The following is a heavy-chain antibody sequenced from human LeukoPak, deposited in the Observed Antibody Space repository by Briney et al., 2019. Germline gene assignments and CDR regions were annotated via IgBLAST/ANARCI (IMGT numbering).Heavy chain of an antibody. CDR3: AKDAQRGFDYSNSLEY. V-gene: IGHV3-33*06. J-gene: IGHJ4*02. CDR1: QFRFPFSHYG. D-gene: IGHD4-11*01. CDR2: IWSDGTNQ. Sequence: GGSLTLSCVASQFRFPFSHYGMHWVRQAPGRGLEWVAVIWSDGTNQYYADSAKGRFTISRDNSKNTVYLQMNSLRAEDTAVYFCAKDAQRGFDYSNSLEYWGQGTLVTVSS.